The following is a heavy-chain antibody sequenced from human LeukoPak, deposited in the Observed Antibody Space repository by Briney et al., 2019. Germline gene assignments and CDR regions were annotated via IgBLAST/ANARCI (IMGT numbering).Heavy chain of an antibody. CDR3: ARGARGYYFDY. CDR2: ISSSSSYI. D-gene: IGHD3-16*01. J-gene: IGHJ4*02. V-gene: IGHV3-21*01. CDR1: GFTFSSYS. Sequence: GSLRLSCAASGFTFSSYSMNWVRQAPGKGLEWVSSISSSSSYIYYAGSVKGRFTISRDNAKNSLYLQMNSLRAEDTAVYYCARGARGYYFDYWGQGTLVTVSS.